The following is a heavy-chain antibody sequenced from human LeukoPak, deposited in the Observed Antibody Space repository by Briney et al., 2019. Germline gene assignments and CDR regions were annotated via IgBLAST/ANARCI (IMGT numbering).Heavy chain of an antibody. CDR3: ARGICGGDCYSRYYYYYYMDV. Sequence: ASVKVSCKASGGTFSSYAISWVRQAPGQGLEWMGGIIPIFGTANYAQKFQGRVTITTDESTSTAYMELSSLRSEDTAVYYCARGICGGDCYSRYYYYYYMDVWGKGTTVTVSS. J-gene: IGHJ6*03. D-gene: IGHD2-21*02. CDR2: IIPIFGTA. CDR1: GGTFSSYA. V-gene: IGHV1-69*05.